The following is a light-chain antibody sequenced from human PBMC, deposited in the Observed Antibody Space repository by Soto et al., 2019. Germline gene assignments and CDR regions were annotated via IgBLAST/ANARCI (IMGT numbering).Light chain of an antibody. J-gene: IGLJ3*02. CDR1: TSNIGNNV. Sequence: QSVLTQPPSASGTPGQRVTISCSGSTSNIGNNVVNWYQQRPGTAPKLLISTNNQRPSGVPDRFSGSKSDTSASLTITGLQSDDEADYYCAAWDDSLNGRGVFGGGPKLTVL. V-gene: IGLV1-44*01. CDR3: AAWDDSLNGRGV. CDR2: TNN.